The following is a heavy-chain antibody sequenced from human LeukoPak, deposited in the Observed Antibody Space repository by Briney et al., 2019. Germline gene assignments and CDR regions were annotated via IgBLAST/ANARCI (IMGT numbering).Heavy chain of an antibody. J-gene: IGHJ4*02. CDR2: IYPGDSDT. CDR3: ARQVADIIVVPAAMAFDS. CDR1: GYRFTSSW. D-gene: IGHD2-2*01. Sequence: GESLKISCKASGYRFTSSWIGWVRQMPGKGLEWMGIIYPGDSDTKYSPSFQGQVTFSVDKSLNIAVLQWSSLKASDSATYYCARQVADIIVVPAAMAFDSWGQGTLLTVSS. V-gene: IGHV5-51*01.